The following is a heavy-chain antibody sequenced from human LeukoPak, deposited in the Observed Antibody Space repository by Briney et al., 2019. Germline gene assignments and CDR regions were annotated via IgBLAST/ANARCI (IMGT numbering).Heavy chain of an antibody. J-gene: IGHJ3*02. V-gene: IGHV3-23*01. D-gene: IGHD3-22*01. CDR2: ISGSGAST. CDR1: GFTFSSYA. Sequence: GGSLRLSCAASGFTFSSYAMTWVRQAPGKGLEWVSGISGSGASTYYADSVKGRFTISRDNSKNTLYLQMNSLRAEDTAVYYCAKDPRSYYDSSGYYVDAFDIWGQGTMVTVSS. CDR3: AKDPRSYYDSSGYYVDAFDI.